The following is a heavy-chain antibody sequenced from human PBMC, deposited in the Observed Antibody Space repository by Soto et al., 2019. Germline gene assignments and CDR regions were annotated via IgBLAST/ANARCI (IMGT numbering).Heavy chain of an antibody. V-gene: IGHV3-9*01. CDR2: ISWNSGSI. CDR3: AKGNVVVPAATCLDY. Sequence: EVQLVESGGGLVQPGRSLRLSCAASGFTFDDYAMHWVRQAPGKGLEWVSGISWNSGSIGYADSVKGRFTISRDNAKNSLYLQMNSLRAEDTALYYCAKGNVVVPAATCLDYWGQGTLVTVSS. J-gene: IGHJ4*02. D-gene: IGHD2-2*01. CDR1: GFTFDDYA.